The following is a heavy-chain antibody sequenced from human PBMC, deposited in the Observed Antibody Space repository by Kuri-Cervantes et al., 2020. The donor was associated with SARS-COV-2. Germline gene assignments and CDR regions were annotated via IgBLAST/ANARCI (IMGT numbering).Heavy chain of an antibody. J-gene: IGHJ6*03. CDR3: ARDPGITIFGVVYYYYMDV. CDR1: GFTFSSYS. CDR2: ISSSSSYI. D-gene: IGHD3-3*01. V-gene: IGHV3-21*01. Sequence: GESLKISCAASGFTFSSYSMNWVRQAPGKGLEWVSSISSSSSYIYYADSVKGRFTISRDNAKNSLYLQMNSLRAEDTAVYYCARDPGITIFGVVYYYYMDVWGKGTTVTVSS.